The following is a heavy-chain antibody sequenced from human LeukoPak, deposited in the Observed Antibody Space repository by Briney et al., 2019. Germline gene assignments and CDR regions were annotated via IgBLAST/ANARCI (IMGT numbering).Heavy chain of an antibody. V-gene: IGHV3-15*01. D-gene: IGHD1-26*01. J-gene: IGHJ4*02. Sequence: GGSLRLSCAASGFTFGNHVMHWVRQAPGKGREWVGRIKSKGDGGTPDYAAPVKGRFTISRDDSKDTLFLQIHSLRTEDTAVYYCTTDPYLGSHFDYWGQGTLVTVSS. CDR2: IKSKGDGGTP. CDR1: GFTFGNHV. CDR3: TTDPYLGSHFDY.